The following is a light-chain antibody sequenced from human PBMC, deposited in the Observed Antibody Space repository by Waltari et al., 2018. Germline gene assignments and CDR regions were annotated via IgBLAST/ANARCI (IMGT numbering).Light chain of an antibody. V-gene: IGLV1-47*01. CDR2: RNN. J-gene: IGLJ2*01. CDR3: ASWDDSLSSVL. Sequence: QSVLTQPPSVSGTPGQRVTIPCSGGSSNIGTSFVHWYQQPPGTAPHLLMNRNNQRPSGVPERFSASKSGTSASLAISGLRSEDEADYFCASWDDSLSSVLFGGGTKLTVL. CDR1: SSNIGTSF.